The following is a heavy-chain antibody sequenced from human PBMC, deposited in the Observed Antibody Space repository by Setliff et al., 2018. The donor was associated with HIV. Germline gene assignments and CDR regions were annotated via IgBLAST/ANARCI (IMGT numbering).Heavy chain of an antibody. CDR1: GYTFTDYF. V-gene: IGHV1-2*02. D-gene: IGHD5-12*01. J-gene: IGHJ3*02. CDR2: FSPHNGGT. Sequence: ASVKVSCKASGYTFTDYFIHWVRQAPGRGLEWMGWFSPHNGGTKTTRNFRGRVTMTADTSTNTLYVDLSSLRSEDTAVYFCARGGYSGNILDAFDIWGQGTLVTVSS. CDR3: ARGGYSGNILDAFDI.